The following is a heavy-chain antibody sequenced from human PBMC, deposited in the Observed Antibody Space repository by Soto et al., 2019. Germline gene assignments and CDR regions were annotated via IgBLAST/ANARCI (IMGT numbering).Heavy chain of an antibody. V-gene: IGHV3-30*18. D-gene: IGHD6-19*01. CDR1: GFSISPYG. Sequence: QVQLVESGGGVVQPGRSLRLACAASGFSISPYGMYWVLQPPGKGLQWVAVVADDGSYQHYADSVKGRFTISRDISKNTLFLEMDSLKPEDTAVYYCAKDHLNSGPSPDWFDPWSQGTLVTVSS. CDR3: AKDHLNSGPSPDWFDP. CDR2: VADDGSYQ. J-gene: IGHJ5*02.